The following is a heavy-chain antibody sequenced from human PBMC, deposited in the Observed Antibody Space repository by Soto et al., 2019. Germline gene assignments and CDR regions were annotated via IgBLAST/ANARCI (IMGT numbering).Heavy chain of an antibody. V-gene: IGHV3-23*01. D-gene: IGHD4-17*01. CDR2: ISGSGGST. CDR1: GFTFSSYA. CDR3: AKDRLTVPQCYFDY. J-gene: IGHJ4*02. Sequence: GGSLRVSCAASGFTFSSYATSGVRQSPGKGLEWVSAISGSGGSTYYADSVKGRFTISRDNSKNTLYLQMNSLRAEDTAVYYCAKDRLTVPQCYFDYWGQGTLVTVSS.